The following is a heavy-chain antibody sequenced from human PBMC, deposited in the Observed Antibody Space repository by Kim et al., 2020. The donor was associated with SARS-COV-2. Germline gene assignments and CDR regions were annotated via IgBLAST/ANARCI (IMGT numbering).Heavy chain of an antibody. CDR3: VRGAGCQGNYYYCGL. CDR1: GVSVSSGSYY. V-gene: IGHV4-61*01. J-gene: IGHJ6*01. Sequence: SETLSLTCTVSGVSVSSGSYYWSWIRQPPGKGLEWIGYIYYSGSTNYNPSLKSRVNISVDTSKNQFSLKLSSVTAADTAVYYCVRGAGCQGNYYYCGL. D-gene: IGHD3-9*01. CDR2: IYYSGST.